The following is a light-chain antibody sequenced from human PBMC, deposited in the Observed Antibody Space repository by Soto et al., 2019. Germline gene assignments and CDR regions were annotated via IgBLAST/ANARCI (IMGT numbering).Light chain of an antibody. J-gene: IGKJ5*01. V-gene: IGKV3-11*01. CDR2: DAS. Sequence: EIVLTQSPATLSLSPGERATLSCRASQSVNSYLAWFQQIPGQAPRLLMYDASNRATGIPDRFSGSGSGTDFTLTINGLEPEDFAVYYCQLYGISPHFGQGTRLEIK. CDR1: QSVNSY. CDR3: QLYGISPH.